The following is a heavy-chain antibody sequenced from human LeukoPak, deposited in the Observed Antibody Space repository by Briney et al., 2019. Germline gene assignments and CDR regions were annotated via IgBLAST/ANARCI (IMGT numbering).Heavy chain of an antibody. CDR2: IYSGGST. V-gene: IGHV3-53*01. J-gene: IGHJ6*02. Sequence: GGSLRLSCAASGFTFTNFGMHWVRQAPGKGLEWVSVIYSGGSTYYADSVKGRFTISRDNSKNTLYLQMNSLRAEDTAVYYCARDGVYYYYGMDVWGQGTTVTVSS. CDR1: GFTFTNFG. CDR3: ARDGVYYYYGMDV.